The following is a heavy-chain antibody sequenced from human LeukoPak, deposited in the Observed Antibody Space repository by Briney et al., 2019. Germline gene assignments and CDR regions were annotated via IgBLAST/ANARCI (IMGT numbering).Heavy chain of an antibody. CDR3: ARSAIQLWFLDY. J-gene: IGHJ4*02. Sequence: GASVNLSCKASGYTFTSYYMHWVRQAPGQGLEWMGIINPSGGSTSYAQKFQGRVTMTRDTSTGTVYMELSSPRSEDTAVYYCARSAIQLWFLDYWGQGTLVTVSS. D-gene: IGHD5-18*01. V-gene: IGHV1-46*03. CDR1: GYTFTSYY. CDR2: INPSGGST.